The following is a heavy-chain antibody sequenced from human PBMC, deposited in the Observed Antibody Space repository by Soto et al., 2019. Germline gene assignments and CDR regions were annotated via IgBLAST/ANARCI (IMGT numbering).Heavy chain of an antibody. CDR3: ARATVTNAFDI. CDR1: GFTFSSYG. J-gene: IGHJ3*02. V-gene: IGHV3-33*01. Sequence: QVQLVESVGSVVQPGRSLRLSCAASGFTFSSYGMHWVRQAPGKGLEWVAVIWYDGSKKYYADSVKGRFTISRDNSGNTLYLQMNSLRAEDTAVYYCARATVTNAFDIWGQGTMVTVSS. D-gene: IGHD4-17*01. CDR2: IWYDGSKK.